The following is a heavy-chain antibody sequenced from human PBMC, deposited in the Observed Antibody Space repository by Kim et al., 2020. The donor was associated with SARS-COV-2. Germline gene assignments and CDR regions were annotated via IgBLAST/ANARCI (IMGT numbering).Heavy chain of an antibody. Sequence: SETLSLTCTVSGGSISSGGYYWSWIRQHPGKGLEWIGYIYYSGSTYYNPSLKSRVTISVDPSKNQFSLKLSSVTAADTAVYYCARDHVWGSYRTPFDYWGQRALVADS. CDR1: GGSISSGGYY. CDR3: ARDHVWGSYRTPFDY. D-gene: IGHD3-16*02. V-gene: IGHV4-31*03. J-gene: IGHJ4*02. CDR2: IYYSGST.